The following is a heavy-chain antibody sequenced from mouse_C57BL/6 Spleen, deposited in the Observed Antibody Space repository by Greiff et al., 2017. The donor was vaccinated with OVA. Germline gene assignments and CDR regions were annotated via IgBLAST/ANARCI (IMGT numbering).Heavy chain of an antibody. J-gene: IGHJ2*01. D-gene: IGHD2-3*01. CDR2: ISYDGSN. CDR1: GYSITSGYY. CDR3: ARGDYDGYYDYFDY. Sequence: EVKLQESGPGLVKPSQSLSLTCSVTGYSITSGYYWNWIRQFPGNKLEWMGYISYDGSNNYNPSLKNRISITRDTSKNQFFLKLNSVTTEDTATYYCARGDYDGYYDYFDYWGQGTTLTVSS. V-gene: IGHV3-6*01.